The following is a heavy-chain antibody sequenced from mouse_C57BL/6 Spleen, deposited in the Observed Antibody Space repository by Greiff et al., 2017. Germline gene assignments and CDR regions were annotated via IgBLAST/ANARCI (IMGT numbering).Heavy chain of an antibody. CDR1: GYAFSSYW. Sequence: QVQLKQSGAELVKPGASVKISCKASGYAFSSYWMNWVKQRPGKGLEWIGQIYPGDGDTNSNGKFKGKATLTADKSSSTAYMQLSSLTSEDSAVYFCARELPFAYWGQGTLVTVSA. CDR2: IYPGDGDT. CDR3: ARELPFAY. V-gene: IGHV1-80*01. J-gene: IGHJ3*01.